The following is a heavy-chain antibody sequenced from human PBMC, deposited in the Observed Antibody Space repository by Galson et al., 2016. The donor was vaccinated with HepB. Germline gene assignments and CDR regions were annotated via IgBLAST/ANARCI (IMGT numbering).Heavy chain of an antibody. V-gene: IGHV3-23*01. CDR1: GFSFSSYA. Sequence: SLRLSCAASGFSFSSYAMSWARQAPGKGLEWVSTITGSGGTTYYADSVKGRFTISRDNSKNTLYLQMKSLRAEDTAIYYCAKVGTTVLTPGKYRLEYFQLWGQGTLVTVSS. CDR3: AKVGTTVLTPGKYRLEYFQL. J-gene: IGHJ1*01. CDR2: ITGSGGTT. D-gene: IGHD4-23*01.